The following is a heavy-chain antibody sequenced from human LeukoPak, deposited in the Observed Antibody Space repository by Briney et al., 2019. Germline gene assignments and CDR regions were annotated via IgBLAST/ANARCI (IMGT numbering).Heavy chain of an antibody. CDR2: IRSKANSYAT. CDR3: TRRGDFWSGYYKAGTDY. CDR1: GFTFSGSA. Sequence: GGSLRLSCAASGFTFSGSAMRWVRQASGKGLEWVGRIRSKANSYATAYAASVKGRFTISRDDSKNTAYLQMNSLKTEDTAVYYCTRRGDFWSGYYKAGTDYWGQGTLVTVSS. V-gene: IGHV3-73*01. D-gene: IGHD3-3*01. J-gene: IGHJ4*02.